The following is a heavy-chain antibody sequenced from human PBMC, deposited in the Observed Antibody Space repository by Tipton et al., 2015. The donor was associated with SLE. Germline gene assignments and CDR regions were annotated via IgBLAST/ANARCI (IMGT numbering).Heavy chain of an antibody. D-gene: IGHD1-26*01. J-gene: IGHJ6*02. CDR2: ISHSGST. V-gene: IGHV4-59*08. CDR3: ARLSGSEPAV. Sequence: TLSLTCTVIGGSISGFYWIWVRQSPGKGLEWIGYISHSGSTRYNPSLESRVTISADTSKNQISLMLSSVTAADTAVYYCARLSGSEPAVWGQGTTVTVSS. CDR1: GGSISGFY.